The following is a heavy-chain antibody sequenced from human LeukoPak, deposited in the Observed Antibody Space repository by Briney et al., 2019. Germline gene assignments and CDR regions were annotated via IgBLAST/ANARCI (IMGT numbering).Heavy chain of an antibody. V-gene: IGHV1-18*01. CDR3: ATEKVTTAYYYYYGMDV. CDR2: ISAYNGNT. J-gene: IGHJ6*02. D-gene: IGHD4-17*01. Sequence: ASVKVSCKAPGYTFTSYGISWVRQAPGQGLEWMGWISAYNGNTNYAQKLQGRVTMTTDTSTSTAYMELRSLRSDDTAVYYCATEKVTTAYYYYYGMDVWGQGTTVTVSS. CDR1: GYTFTSYG.